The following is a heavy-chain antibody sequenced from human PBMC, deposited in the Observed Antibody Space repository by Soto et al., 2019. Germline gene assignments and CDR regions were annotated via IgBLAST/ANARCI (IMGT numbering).Heavy chain of an antibody. Sequence: GGSLRLSCAASGFTFDDYAMHWVRQAPGKGLEWVSGISWNSGSIGYADSVKGRFTISRDNAKNSLYLQMNSLRAEDTALYYCAKGRRGVYYYYMDVWGKGTTVTVSS. CDR3: AKGRRGVYYYYMDV. V-gene: IGHV3-9*01. CDR2: ISWNSGSI. D-gene: IGHD3-10*01. J-gene: IGHJ6*03. CDR1: GFTFDDYA.